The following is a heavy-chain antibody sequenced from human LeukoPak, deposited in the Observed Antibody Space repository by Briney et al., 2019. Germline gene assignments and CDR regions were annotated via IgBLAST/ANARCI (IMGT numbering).Heavy chain of an antibody. Sequence: PGGSLRLSCAASGFTFSSYGMHWVRQAPGKGLEWVAFIRCDGSNKYYADSVKGRFTISRDNSKNTLYLQMNSLRAEDTAVYYCAGRYCSSTSCYSDYWGRGTLVTVSS. J-gene: IGHJ4*02. CDR1: GFTFSSYG. D-gene: IGHD2-2*02. V-gene: IGHV3-30*02. CDR2: IRCDGSNK. CDR3: AGRYCSSTSCYSDY.